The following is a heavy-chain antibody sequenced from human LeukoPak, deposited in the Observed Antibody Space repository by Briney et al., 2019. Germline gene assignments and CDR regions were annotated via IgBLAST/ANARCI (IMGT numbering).Heavy chain of an antibody. CDR1: GGTFSSYA. V-gene: IGHV1-69*15. CDR2: IIPIFGTA. J-gene: IGHJ4*02. D-gene: IGHD2-21*02. CDR3: ARDGQWGLAYCGGDCYSGGLDFDY. Sequence: ASVNVSFKASGGTFSSYAISWGRQAPGQGLEWMGRIIPIFGTANYAQKFQGRVTITADESTSTAYMELSSLRSEDTAVYYCARDGQWGLAYCGGDCYSGGLDFDYWGQGTLVTVSS.